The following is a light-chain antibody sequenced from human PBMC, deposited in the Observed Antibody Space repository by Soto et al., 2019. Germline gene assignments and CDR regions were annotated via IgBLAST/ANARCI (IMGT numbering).Light chain of an antibody. V-gene: IGKV3-15*01. CDR3: QQYNNWPPIT. J-gene: IGKJ5*01. CDR2: GAF. CDR1: QSVKIN. Sequence: EIVLTQSPGTLSLSPGERATLSCRASQSVKINLAWYQQKPGQAPRLLIYGAFTRATGIPARFSGSGSGTDFTLTISNLQSEDFAVYYCQQYNNWPPITFGQGTRLEIK.